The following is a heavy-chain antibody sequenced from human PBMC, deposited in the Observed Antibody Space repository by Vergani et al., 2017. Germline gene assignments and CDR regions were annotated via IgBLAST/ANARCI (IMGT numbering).Heavy chain of an antibody. J-gene: IGHJ5*02. CDR1: GGTFSSYA. Sequence: QVQLVQSGAEVKKPGSSVKVSCKASGGTFSSYAMHWVRQAPGQRLEWMGWINAGNGNTKYSQKFQGRVTITRDTSASTAYMELSSLRSEDTAVYYCARVATGDCSSTSCSTRYNWFDPWGQGTLVTVSS. CDR2: INAGNGNT. CDR3: ARVATGDCSSTSCSTRYNWFDP. V-gene: IGHV1-3*01. D-gene: IGHD2-2*02.